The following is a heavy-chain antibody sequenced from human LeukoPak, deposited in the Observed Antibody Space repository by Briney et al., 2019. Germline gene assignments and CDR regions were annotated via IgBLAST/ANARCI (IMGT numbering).Heavy chain of an antibody. J-gene: IGHJ4*02. Sequence: SETLSLTCTVSGGSISSGDYYWSWIRRPPGKGLEWIGYIYYSGSTYYNPSLKSRVTISVDTSKNQFSLKLSSVTAADTAVYYCARGGGYCSSISCSGFDYWGQGTLVTVSS. V-gene: IGHV4-30-4*08. CDR2: IYYSGST. CDR1: GGSISSGDYY. D-gene: IGHD2-2*01. CDR3: ARGGGYCSSISCSGFDY.